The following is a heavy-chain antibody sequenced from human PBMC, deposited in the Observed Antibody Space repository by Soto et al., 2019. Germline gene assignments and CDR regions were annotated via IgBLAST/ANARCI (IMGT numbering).Heavy chain of an antibody. D-gene: IGHD6-6*01. CDR3: SRGTSIPASGDY. Sequence: QVQLVQSGAEVKKPGASVKVSCKASGYTFTNYGINWVRQAPGQGLEWLGWASAYNGERRYAQRVQARVIMTTDTSTTTAYMELRSLRSDGTAVYYCSRGTSIPASGDYWGQGTLVTVSS. CDR1: GYTFTNYG. V-gene: IGHV1-18*01. J-gene: IGHJ4*01. CDR2: ASAYNGER.